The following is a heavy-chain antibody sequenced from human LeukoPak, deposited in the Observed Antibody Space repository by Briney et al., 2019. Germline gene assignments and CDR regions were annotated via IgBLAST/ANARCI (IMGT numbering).Heavy chain of an antibody. CDR1: GGTFSSYA. Sequence: SVKVSCKASGGTFSSYAISWVRQAPGQGLEWMGGIIPIFGTANYAQKFQGRVTITADESTSIAYMELSSLRSEDTAVYYCATQKDIVVVPAAIHDAFDIWGQGTMATVSS. CDR3: ATQKDIVVVPAAIHDAFDI. D-gene: IGHD2-2*02. CDR2: IIPIFGTA. V-gene: IGHV1-69*01. J-gene: IGHJ3*02.